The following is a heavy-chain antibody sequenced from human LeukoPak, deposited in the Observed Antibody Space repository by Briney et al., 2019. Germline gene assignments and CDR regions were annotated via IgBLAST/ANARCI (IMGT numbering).Heavy chain of an antibody. CDR3: ARGGIAVAGTFDP. CDR2: IYYSGST. V-gene: IGHV4-59*01. D-gene: IGHD6-19*01. J-gene: IGHJ5*02. Sequence: PSETLSLTCTVPGGSISSYYWSWIRQPPGKGLEWIGYIYYSGSTNYNPSLKSRVTTSVDTSKNQFSLKLSSVTAADTAVYYCARGGIAVAGTFDPWGQGTLVTVSS. CDR1: GGSISSYY.